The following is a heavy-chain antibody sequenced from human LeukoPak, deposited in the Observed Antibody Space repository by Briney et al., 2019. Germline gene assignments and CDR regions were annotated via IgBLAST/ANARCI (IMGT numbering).Heavy chain of an antibody. D-gene: IGHD5-18*01. Sequence: ASVKVSCKASGYTFTSYGISWVRQAPGQGLEWMGWISAYNGNTNYAQKLQGRVTMTTDTSTSTAYMELRSLRSDDTAVYYCAKDTSLVMGYSYGYSSPDYWGQGTLVTVSS. V-gene: IGHV1-18*01. J-gene: IGHJ4*02. CDR2: ISAYNGNT. CDR3: AKDTSLVMGYSYGYSSPDY. CDR1: GYTFTSYG.